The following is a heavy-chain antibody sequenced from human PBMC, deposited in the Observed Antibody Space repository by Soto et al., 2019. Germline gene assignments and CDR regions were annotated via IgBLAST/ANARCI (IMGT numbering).Heavy chain of an antibody. CDR3: ATSFSAYYYTFDY. CDR2: ISFDGSNK. CDR1: GFTFGSYV. J-gene: IGHJ4*02. V-gene: IGHV3-30*03. Sequence: PGGSLRLSCAASGFTFGSYVMHWVRQAPGKGLEWLAVISFDGSNKYYADSVKGRFTISRDNSKNTLYLQMNSLRPDDTAIYHCATSFSAYYYTFDYWGQGALVTVSS. D-gene: IGHD3-22*01.